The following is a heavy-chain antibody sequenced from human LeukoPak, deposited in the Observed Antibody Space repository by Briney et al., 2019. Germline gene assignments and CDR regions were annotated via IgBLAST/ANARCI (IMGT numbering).Heavy chain of an antibody. V-gene: IGHV4-4*09. CDR3: ARRGTIFGPESL. Sequence: PSETLSLTCTVSGGSISSYYWSWIRQPPRKGLEWIGYIYTTGSTDYSPSLKSRVTISVDTSKNQLSLNLSSVTAADTAVYYCARRGTIFGPESLWGRGTLVTVSS. J-gene: IGHJ2*01. CDR2: IYTTGST. D-gene: IGHD3-3*01. CDR1: GGSISSYY.